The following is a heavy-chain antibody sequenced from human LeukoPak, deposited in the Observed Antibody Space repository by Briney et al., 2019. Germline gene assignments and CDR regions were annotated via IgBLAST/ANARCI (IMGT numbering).Heavy chain of an antibody. J-gene: IGHJ4*02. Sequence: GASVKVSCKASGYTFTSYDINWVRQAPGQGLEWMGRIIPILGIANYAQKFQGRVTITADKSTSTAYMELSSLRSEDTAVYYCARGEADYYDSSGYIDYWGQGTLVTVSS. CDR2: IIPILGIA. D-gene: IGHD3-22*01. V-gene: IGHV1-69*04. CDR3: ARGEADYYDSSGYIDY. CDR1: GYTFTSYD.